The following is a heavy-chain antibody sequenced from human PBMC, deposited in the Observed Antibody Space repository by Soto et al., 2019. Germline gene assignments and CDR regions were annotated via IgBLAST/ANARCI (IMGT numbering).Heavy chain of an antibody. CDR3: ARDWIAAHKPLYYFDY. V-gene: IGHV3-33*01. J-gene: IGHJ4*01. CDR2: IWYDGSNK. CDR1: GFTFSSYG. D-gene: IGHD6-13*01. Sequence: GGSLRLSCAASGFTFSSYGMHWVRQAPGKGLEWVAVIWYDGSNKYYADSVKGRFTISRDNSKNTLYLQMNSLRAEDTAVYYCARDWIAAHKPLYYFDYWGQGTLVTVSS.